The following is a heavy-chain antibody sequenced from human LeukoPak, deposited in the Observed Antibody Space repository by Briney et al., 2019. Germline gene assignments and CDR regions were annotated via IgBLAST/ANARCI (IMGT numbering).Heavy chain of an antibody. Sequence: PGGSLRLSCAASGFTFSSYEMNWVRQAPGKGLDWVAFIRYDGNNKLYADSVKGRFTISRDNSKNTLYLHINSLRAEDTAVYYCVKDNPLDYWGQGTLVIVSS. CDR3: VKDNPLDY. CDR1: GFTFSSYE. D-gene: IGHD1-14*01. V-gene: IGHV3-30*02. CDR2: IRYDGNNK. J-gene: IGHJ4*02.